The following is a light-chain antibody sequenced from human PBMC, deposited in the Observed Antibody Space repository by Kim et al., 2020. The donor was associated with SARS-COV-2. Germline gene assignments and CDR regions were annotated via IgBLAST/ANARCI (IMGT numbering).Light chain of an antibody. CDR2: GAY. CDR3: QQYASSRT. CDR1: QSVTNRY. Sequence: EIVLTQSPGTLSLSPGERATLSCRASQSVTNRYLAWYQQKPGQAPRLLIYGAYTRATGIPDRFSGSGSGTDFTLTISRLEPEDFAVYYCQQYASSRTFGQGTKVDIK. V-gene: IGKV3-20*01. J-gene: IGKJ1*01.